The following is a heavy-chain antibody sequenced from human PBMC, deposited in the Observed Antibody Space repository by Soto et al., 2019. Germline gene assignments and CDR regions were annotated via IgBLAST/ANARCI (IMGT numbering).Heavy chain of an antibody. Sequence: QVQLVQSGAEVKKPGASVKVSCKASGYTFTSYGISWVRQAPGQGLEWMGWISAYNGNTNNAQKLQGRVTMTTDTSTSTAYVELRSLRSDDTAVYYCARDYCSGGSCYSYDYWGQGTLVTVSS. CDR1: GYTFTSYG. CDR3: ARDYCSGGSCYSYDY. J-gene: IGHJ4*02. D-gene: IGHD2-15*01. V-gene: IGHV1-18*01. CDR2: ISAYNGNT.